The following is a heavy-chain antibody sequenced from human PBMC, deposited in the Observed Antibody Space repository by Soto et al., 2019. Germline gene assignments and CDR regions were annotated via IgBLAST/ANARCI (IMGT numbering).Heavy chain of an antibody. CDR1: GFTFSSYS. D-gene: IGHD6-13*01. J-gene: IGHJ3*02. CDR2: ISSSSSYI. Sequence: GGSLRLSCAASGFTFSSYSMNWVRQAPGKGLEWVSPISSSSSYIYYADSVKGRFTISRDNAKNSLYLQMNSLRAEDTAVYYCARLSSTDAFDIWGQGTMVTVSS. CDR3: ARLSSTDAFDI. V-gene: IGHV3-21*01.